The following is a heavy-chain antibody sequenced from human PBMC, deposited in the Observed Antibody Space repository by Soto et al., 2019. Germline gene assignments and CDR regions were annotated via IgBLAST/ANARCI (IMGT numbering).Heavy chain of an antibody. CDR3: ARDRGVAPPVAGNTHYYYYMDV. CDR2: ISAYNGNT. Sequence: DQLVQSGVEVKKPGASVKVSCKASGYSFTNYGITWVRQAPGQGVEWMGWISAYNGNTNYAQKFQGRVTMTTDASTSTAYLELRSLRSDDTAVYYCARDRGVAPPVAGNTHYYYYMDVWGKGTTVTVSS. J-gene: IGHJ6*03. V-gene: IGHV1-18*01. D-gene: IGHD6-19*01. CDR1: GYSFTNYG.